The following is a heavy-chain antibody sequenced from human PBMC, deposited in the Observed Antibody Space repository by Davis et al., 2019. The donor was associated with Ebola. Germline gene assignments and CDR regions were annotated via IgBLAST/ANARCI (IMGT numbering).Heavy chain of an antibody. CDR2: ISYDGDNK. CDR1: RFSFSDYA. V-gene: IGHV3-30-3*01. Sequence: GESLKISCAASRFSFSDYAMHWVRQPPGKGLEWVATISYDGDNKFYADSVKGRFTISRDNSKSTLFLQMSSLKPEDTAVYYCASEDTALAYFDYWGQGALVTVSS. J-gene: IGHJ4*02. CDR3: ASEDTALAYFDY. D-gene: IGHD5-18*01.